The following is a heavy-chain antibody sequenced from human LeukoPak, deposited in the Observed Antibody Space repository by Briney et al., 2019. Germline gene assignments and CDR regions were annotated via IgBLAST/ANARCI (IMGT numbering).Heavy chain of an antibody. CDR3: AKGGGWLVDY. CDR1: GFTVSSNY. CDR2: ISGDGRST. D-gene: IGHD6-19*01. Sequence: GGSLRLSCAASGFTVSSNYMSWVRQAPGKGLEWVSHISGDGRSTYYAGSVKGRFTISRDNSKNSQYLQMNSLTTEDTAMYYCAKGGGWLVDYWGQGTLVTVSS. J-gene: IGHJ4*02. V-gene: IGHV3-43*02.